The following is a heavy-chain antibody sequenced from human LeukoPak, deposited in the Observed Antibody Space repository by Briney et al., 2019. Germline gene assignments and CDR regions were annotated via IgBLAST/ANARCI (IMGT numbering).Heavy chain of an antibody. Sequence: ASVKVYCKASGYTFTGYYMHWVRQAPGQWLDSMYIINPSGGSTSYAQKFQGRVTMTRDMSTSTAYMELSSLRSEDTAVYYCARDPLGYGDYVIGWGQGTLATVSS. CDR3: ARDPLGYGDYVIG. V-gene: IGHV1-46*01. D-gene: IGHD4-17*01. J-gene: IGHJ4*02. CDR2: INPSGGST. CDR1: GYTFTGYY.